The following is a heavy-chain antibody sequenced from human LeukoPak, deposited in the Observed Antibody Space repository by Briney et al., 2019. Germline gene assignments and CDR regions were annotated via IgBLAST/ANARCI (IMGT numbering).Heavy chain of an antibody. Sequence: GGSLRLSCAASGFTVSSNYMSWVRQAPGKGLEWVSAISGSGGSTYYADSVKGRFTISRDNSKNTLYLQMNSLRAEDTAVYYCANPLPFEGELSYFDYWGQGTLVTVSS. V-gene: IGHV3-23*01. CDR3: ANPLPFEGELSYFDY. J-gene: IGHJ4*02. CDR2: ISGSGGST. D-gene: IGHD3-16*02. CDR1: GFTVSSNY.